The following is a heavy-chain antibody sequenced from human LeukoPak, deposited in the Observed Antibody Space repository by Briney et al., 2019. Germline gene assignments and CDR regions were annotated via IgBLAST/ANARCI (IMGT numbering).Heavy chain of an antibody. J-gene: IGHJ3*02. CDR1: GYSFTSYW. V-gene: IGHV5-51*01. CDR2: IYPGDSDT. Sequence: PGESLKISCKGSGYSFTSYWIGWVRQMPGKGLEWMGIIYPGDSDTRYSPSFQGQVTISADKSISTAYLQWSSLKASDAAMYYCATQLTYYDILTEADDAFDIWGQGTMVTVSS. CDR3: ATQLTYYDILTEADDAFDI. D-gene: IGHD3-9*01.